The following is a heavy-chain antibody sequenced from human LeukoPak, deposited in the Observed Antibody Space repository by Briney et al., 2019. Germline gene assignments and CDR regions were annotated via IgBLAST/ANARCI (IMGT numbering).Heavy chain of an antibody. V-gene: IGHV3-74*01. J-gene: IGHJ1*01. CDR2: IKSDGKT. CDR1: GFTFSSYA. Sequence: GGSLRLSCAASGFTFSSYAMNWVRQAPGKGLVWVSRIKSDGKTNYADSVKGRFTTSRDNAKNTVSLQMNSLRAEDTGVYYCARAPSEIGGYYPEYFRHWGQGTLATVSS. D-gene: IGHD3-22*01. CDR3: ARAPSEIGGYYPEYFRH.